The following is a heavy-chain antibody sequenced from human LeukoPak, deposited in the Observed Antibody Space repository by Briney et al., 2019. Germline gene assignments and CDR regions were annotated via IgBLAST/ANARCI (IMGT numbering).Heavy chain of an antibody. CDR1: GGTFSSYA. CDR2: IIPIFGTA. Sequence: PAASVKVSCMASGGTFSSYAISWVRQAPGQGLEWMGGIIPIFGTATYAQKFQGRVTITADESTSTAYMELSSLRSEDTAVYYCARDGGYGDDRGDWFDPWGQGTLVTVSS. CDR3: ARDGGYGDDRGDWFDP. D-gene: IGHD4-17*01. J-gene: IGHJ5*02. V-gene: IGHV1-69*01.